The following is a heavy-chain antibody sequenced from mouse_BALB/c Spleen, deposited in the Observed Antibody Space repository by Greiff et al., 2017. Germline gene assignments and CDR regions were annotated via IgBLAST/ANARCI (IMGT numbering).Heavy chain of an antibody. CDR1: GYTFTSYW. J-gene: IGHJ2*01. CDR3: ARQRTTAFDY. V-gene: IGHV1-69*02. CDR2: IDPSDSET. D-gene: IGHD1-2*01. Sequence: QVHVKQPGAELVKPGAPVKLSCKASGYTFTSYWMNWVKQRPGRGLEWIGRIDPSDSETHYNQKFKDKATLTVDKSSSTAYIQLSSLTSEDSAVYYCARQRTTAFDYWGQGTTLTVSS.